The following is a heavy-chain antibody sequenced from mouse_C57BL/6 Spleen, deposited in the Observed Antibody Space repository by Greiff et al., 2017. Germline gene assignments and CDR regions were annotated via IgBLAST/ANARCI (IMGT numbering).Heavy chain of an antibody. CDR3: ARFNDYGVFAY. V-gene: IGHV1-64*01. J-gene: IGHJ3*01. CDR1: GYTFTSYW. D-gene: IGHD2-4*01. CDR2: IHPNSGST. Sequence: QVQLQQPGAELVKPGASEKLSCKASGYTFTSYWMHWVKQRPGQGLEWIGMIHPNSGSTNYNEKFKSKATLTVDKSSSTAYMQLSSLTSEDSAVYYCARFNDYGVFAYWGQGTLVTVSA.